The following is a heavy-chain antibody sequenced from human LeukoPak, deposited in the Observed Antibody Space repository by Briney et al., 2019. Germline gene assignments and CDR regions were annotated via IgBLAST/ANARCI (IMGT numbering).Heavy chain of an antibody. D-gene: IGHD5-18*01. CDR1: GFTFSSYW. CDR3: ARDRGYSYGYNFDY. V-gene: IGHV3-7*01. J-gene: IGHJ4*02. Sequence: GGSLRLSCAASGFTFSSYWMSWVRQAPGKGLEWVANIKQDGSEKYYVDSVKGRFTISRDNAKNSLYLQMNSLRAEDTAVYYCARDRGYSYGYNFDYWGQGTLVTVSS. CDR2: IKQDGSEK.